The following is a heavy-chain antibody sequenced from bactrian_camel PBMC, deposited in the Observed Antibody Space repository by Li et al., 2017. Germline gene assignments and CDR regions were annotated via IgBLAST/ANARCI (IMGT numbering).Heavy chain of an antibody. Sequence: VQLVESGGGSVQPGGSLRLSCAASGFTFDDYAMGWIRQAPGKGLEWVSAINWSGDSTNYADSVKGRFTISQDSAKNTIYLQMNRLQNDDTGMYTCAAWTLCGSWGTKEFGYFGQGTQVTVS. D-gene: IGHD6*01. J-gene: IGHJ4*01. CDR1: GFTFDDYA. CDR2: INWSGDST. V-gene: IGHV3-1*01.